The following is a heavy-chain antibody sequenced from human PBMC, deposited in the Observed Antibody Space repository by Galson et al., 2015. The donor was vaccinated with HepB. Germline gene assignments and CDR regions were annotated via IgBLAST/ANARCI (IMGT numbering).Heavy chain of an antibody. CDR1: GFTFNTYA. CDR2: ISGTGSST. CDR3: GSGPTRYAGGYRGPPNCFQH. D-gene: IGHD7-27*01. J-gene: IGHJ1*01. Sequence: SLRLSCAASGFTFNTYAMSWVRQAPGKGLEWVSGISGTGSSTYYADSVKGRFTISRDNARNLLHLQMNSLRAEDTAVYYCGSGPTRYAGGYRGPPNCFQHWGQGTLITVSS. V-gene: IGHV3-23*01.